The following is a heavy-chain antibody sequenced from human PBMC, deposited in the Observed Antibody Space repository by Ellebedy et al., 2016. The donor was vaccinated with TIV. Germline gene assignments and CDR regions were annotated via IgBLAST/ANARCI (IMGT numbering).Heavy chain of an antibody. Sequence: GESLKISCAASGFTVSSHYLTWVRQAPGKGLEWVSLLDRSGSTFYADSVKGRFTISRDNSKNTLYLQMNSLRAEDTAVYYCAVSGYSGYDFYLAIMDVWGQGTTVTVSS. CDR2: LDRSGST. J-gene: IGHJ6*01. CDR1: GFTVSSHY. V-gene: IGHV3-66*01. D-gene: IGHD5-12*01. CDR3: AVSGYSGYDFYLAIMDV.